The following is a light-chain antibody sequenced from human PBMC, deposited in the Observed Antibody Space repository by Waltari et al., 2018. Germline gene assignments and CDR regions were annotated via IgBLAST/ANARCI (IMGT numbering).Light chain of an antibody. CDR2: GAS. CDR3: QQYGSSPYT. Sequence: ELVLTQSPGTLSLSPGERATLSCRASQSVSSSSFAWYQQKPGQAPRLLIYGASSRATGIPDRFSGSGSGTDFTLTISRLEPEDFAVFYCQQYGSSPYTFGQGTKLEIK. V-gene: IGKV3-20*01. CDR1: QSVSSSS. J-gene: IGKJ2*01.